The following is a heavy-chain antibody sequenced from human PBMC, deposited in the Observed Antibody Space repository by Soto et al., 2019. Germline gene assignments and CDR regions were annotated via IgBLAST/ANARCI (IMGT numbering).Heavy chain of an antibody. CDR1: GGTFSSYA. J-gene: IGHJ6*02. Sequence: QVQLVQSGAEVKKPGSSVKVSCKTSGGTFSSYAISWVRQAPGQGLEWMGGIIPIVDTANYAQKFQGRVTNTADESTSTAYMERSSLRSEDTAVYYCARDDCISTSCYYYYYDSMDVWGQGTTVTGSS. CDR2: IIPIVDTA. CDR3: ARDDCISTSCYYYYYDSMDV. D-gene: IGHD2-2*01. V-gene: IGHV1-69*12.